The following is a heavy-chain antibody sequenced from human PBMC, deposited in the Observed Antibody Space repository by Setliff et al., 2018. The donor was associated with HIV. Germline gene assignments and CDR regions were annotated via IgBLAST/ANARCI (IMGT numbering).Heavy chain of an antibody. J-gene: IGHJ4*02. Sequence: ASVKVSCKASGYTFTSYYVHWVRQAPGQGLEWMGIINPISGNTNYAQNFQGRVTMTRDTSTSIVYMELSSLRSEDTAVYYCARGPTRSGAVYDSDGYYLRFFDYWGQGALVTAPQ. V-gene: IGHV1-46*03. CDR3: ARGPTRSGAVYDSDGYYLRFFDY. CDR2: INPISGNT. D-gene: IGHD3-22*01. CDR1: GYTFTSYY.